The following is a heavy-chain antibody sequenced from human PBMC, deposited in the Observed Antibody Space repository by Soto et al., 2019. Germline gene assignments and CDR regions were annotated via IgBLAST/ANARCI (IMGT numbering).Heavy chain of an antibody. CDR3: VRDSHGDY. CDR2: IDHDGPT. Sequence: EVQLVESGGGLVQPGGSLRLSCAGSGFTFSNYWMHWVRQAPGKGLEWVSRIDHDGPTDYADSVRGRFTISRDNAENTLYLQMNSLRPEDTAVYYCVRDSHGDYWCQGTLVTVSS. V-gene: IGHV3-74*01. CDR1: GFTFSNYW. J-gene: IGHJ4*02.